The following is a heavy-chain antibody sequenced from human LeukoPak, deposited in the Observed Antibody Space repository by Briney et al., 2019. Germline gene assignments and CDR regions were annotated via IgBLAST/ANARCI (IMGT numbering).Heavy chain of an antibody. CDR2: IIRIFGTA. V-gene: IGHV1-69*05. CDR3: ARDPSSCWSYNWFDP. Sequence: SVKVSCKASGGTFSSYAISWVRQAPGQGLEWMGRIIRIFGTANYAQKFQGRVTITTDESTSTAYMELSSLRSEDTAVYYCARDPSSCWSYNWFDPWGQGTLVTVSS. CDR1: GGTFSSYA. J-gene: IGHJ5*02. D-gene: IGHD6-13*01.